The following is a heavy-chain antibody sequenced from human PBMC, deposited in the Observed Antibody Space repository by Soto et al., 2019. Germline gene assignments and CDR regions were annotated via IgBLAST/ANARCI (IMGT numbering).Heavy chain of an antibody. CDR3: ARVFSDFWSGYYTGAFDI. CDR1: GGSFSGYY. V-gene: IGHV4-34*01. D-gene: IGHD3-3*01. J-gene: IGHJ3*02. CDR2: INHSGST. Sequence: SETLSLTCAVYGGSFSGYYWSWIRQPPGKGLEWIGEINHSGSTNYNPSLKSRVTITVDTSKNQFSLKLSSVTAADTAVYYCARVFSDFWSGYYTGAFDIWGLGTMVTVSS.